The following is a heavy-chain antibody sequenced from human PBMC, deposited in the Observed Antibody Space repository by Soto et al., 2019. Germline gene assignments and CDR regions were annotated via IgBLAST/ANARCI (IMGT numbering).Heavy chain of an antibody. CDR1: GGSISSYY. Sequence: QVQLQESGPGLVKPSETLSLSCTVSGGSISSYYWSWFRQSPGKRMEWIGYVHHSWGSSYNPSLPXXVXXSLAPSTSQFPLKVTSVTATDTAVYYCARKGFGPLHGLVDVWGQGTTVTVSS. CDR2: VHHSWGS. V-gene: IGHV4-59*08. CDR3: ARKGFGPLHGLVDV. J-gene: IGHJ6*02. D-gene: IGHD3-10*01.